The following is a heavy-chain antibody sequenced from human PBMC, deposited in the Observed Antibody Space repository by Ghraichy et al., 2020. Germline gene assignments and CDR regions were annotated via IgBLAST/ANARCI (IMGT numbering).Heavy chain of an antibody. Sequence: SAPTLVKPTQTLTLTCTFSGFSLSTSGVGVGWIRQPPGKALEWLALIYWNDDKRYSPSLKSRLTITKDTSKNQVVLTMTNMDPVDTATYYCAHRLGRLRLPHYFDYWGQGTLVTVSS. CDR3: AHRLGRLRLPHYFDY. CDR1: GFSLSTSGVG. J-gene: IGHJ4*02. V-gene: IGHV2-5*01. D-gene: IGHD5-12*01. CDR2: IYWNDDK.